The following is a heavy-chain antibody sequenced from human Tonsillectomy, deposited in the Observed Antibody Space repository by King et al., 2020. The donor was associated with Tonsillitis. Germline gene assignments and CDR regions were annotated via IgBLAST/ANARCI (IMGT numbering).Heavy chain of an antibody. CDR1: XYTFTSHY. V-gene: IGHV1-46*01. D-gene: IGHD3-3*01. J-gene: IGHJ2*01. Sequence: QLVQSGAEVKKPXASVKLSCKTSXYTFTSHYXHWVRQAPGQGXEWMGITNPSGGSSTYAQKFQGRVXLTXDTSTSXXXMXXGXLXSEDTAXYYCASGXXTXFXVFXDPGFXXLWGRXTXVXX. CDR3: ASGXXTXFXVFXDPGFXXL. CDR2: TNPSGGSS.